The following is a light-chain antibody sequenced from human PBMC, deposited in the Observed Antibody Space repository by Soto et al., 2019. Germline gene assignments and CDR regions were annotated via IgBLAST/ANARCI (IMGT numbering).Light chain of an antibody. J-gene: IGLJ1*01. CDR1: SSNIGRNS. Sequence: QSALTQAPSVSGTPGQRVTITRSGSSSNIGRNSVNWYQHLPGTAPKLLTHGNNHRPSGVPDRFSGSKSGTSASLAISGLQPEDEADYCCAAWDDSLNEYVFGDGTKVTVL. CDR3: AAWDDSLNEYV. V-gene: IGLV1-44*01. CDR2: GNN.